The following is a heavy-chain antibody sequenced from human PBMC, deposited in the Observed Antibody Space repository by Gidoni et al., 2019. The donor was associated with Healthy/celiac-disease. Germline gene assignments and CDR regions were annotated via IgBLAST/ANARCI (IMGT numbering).Heavy chain of an antibody. CDR3: ASSAILWFGELLTGWFDP. Sequence: QVQLQESGPGLVKPSQTLSLTCTVSGCSISRGGYYWSWIRQHPGKGLEWIGYIYYSGSNYYNPSLKSRVTISVDTSKNQFSLKLSSVTAADTAVYYCASSAILWFGELLTGWFDPWGQGTLVTVSS. CDR2: IYYSGSN. D-gene: IGHD3-10*01. J-gene: IGHJ5*02. CDR1: GCSISRGGYY. V-gene: IGHV4-31*03.